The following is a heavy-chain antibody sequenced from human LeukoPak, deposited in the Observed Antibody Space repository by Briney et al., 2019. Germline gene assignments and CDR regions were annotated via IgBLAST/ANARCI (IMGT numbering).Heavy chain of an antibody. Sequence: PSGTLSLTCTVSGGSISSYYWSWIRQPPGKGLEWIGYIYYSGSTNYNPSLKSRVTISVDTSKNQFSPKLSSVTAADTAVYYCARGGYSYGLPYWYFDLWGRGTLVTVSS. D-gene: IGHD5-18*01. CDR2: IYYSGST. CDR3: ARGGYSYGLPYWYFDL. CDR1: GGSISSYY. V-gene: IGHV4-59*01. J-gene: IGHJ2*01.